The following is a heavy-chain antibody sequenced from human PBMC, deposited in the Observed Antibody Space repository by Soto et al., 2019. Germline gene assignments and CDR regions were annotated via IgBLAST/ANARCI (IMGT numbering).Heavy chain of an antibody. V-gene: IGHV1-2*02. CDR3: AREGMYHYETSDYYPSTYGLDV. J-gene: IGHJ6*02. CDR2: IFPNSGGT. D-gene: IGHD3-22*01. CDR1: GYSFTGYY. Sequence: QVQLLQSGAEVMKPGASVKVSCKASGYSFTGYYIHWVRQAPGQGLEWMGWIFPNSGGTRFAQKFQGRVTMTRDTSIITVYMELRTLRSDDTAVYYCAREGMYHYETSDYYPSTYGLDVWGQGTAVTVSS.